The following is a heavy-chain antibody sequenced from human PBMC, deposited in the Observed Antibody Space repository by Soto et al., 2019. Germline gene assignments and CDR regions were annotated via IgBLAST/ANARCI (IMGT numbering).Heavy chain of an antibody. Sequence: EVQLLESGGGLVQPGGSLRLSCAASGFTFSNYAMSWVRQAPGKGLEWVSVISGSGGDTYYADSVKGRFTISRDNSKNTLSLQMNSLRAEDTAVYYCAKARGSSTPAPGSYWGQGTLVTVSS. V-gene: IGHV3-23*01. CDR2: ISGSGGDT. CDR3: AKARGSSTPAPGSY. CDR1: GFTFSNYA. J-gene: IGHJ1*01. D-gene: IGHD2-2*01.